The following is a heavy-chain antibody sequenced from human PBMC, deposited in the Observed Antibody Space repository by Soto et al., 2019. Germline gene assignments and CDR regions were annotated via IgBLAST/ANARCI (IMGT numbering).Heavy chain of an antibody. CDR2: ITHSGST. CDR3: ARSGRQQLVRWSWADL. CDR1: GVSFSSYY. Sequence: SETLSLTCAGYGVSFSSYYLSWIRQPPGRGLEWIGEITHSGSTKFNTSLKSRVAISVDMSKNQFSLKLTSVTAADTAVYYCARSGRQQLVRWSWADLWGQGALVTVSS. V-gene: IGHV4-34*01. J-gene: IGHJ5*02. D-gene: IGHD6-6*01.